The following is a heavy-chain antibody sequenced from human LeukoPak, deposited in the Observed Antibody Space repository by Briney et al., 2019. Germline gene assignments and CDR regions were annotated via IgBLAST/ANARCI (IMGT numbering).Heavy chain of an antibody. V-gene: IGHV4-39*01. CDR2: FYYSGST. J-gene: IGHJ5*02. CDR3: SRHGLRYCSSTSCYPLNRFDP. Sequence: SETLSLTCTVSGGSISSSSYYWGWIRQPPGKGLESIGSFYYSGSTYYNPSLKSRVTISVDTSKNQFSLKLSSVTAADTAVYYSSRHGLRYCSSTSCYPLNRFDPWAQGTLVTVSS. CDR1: GGSISSSSYY. D-gene: IGHD2-2*01.